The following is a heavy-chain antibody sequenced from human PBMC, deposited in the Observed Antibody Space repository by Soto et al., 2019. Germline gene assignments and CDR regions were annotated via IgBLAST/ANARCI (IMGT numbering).Heavy chain of an antibody. CDR2: IYHSGST. D-gene: IGHD6-13*01. V-gene: IGHV4-38-2*01. J-gene: IGHJ4*02. CDR1: GYSISSGYY. CDR3: ARWIAAAGTSFDY. Sequence: SETLSLTCAVSGYSISSGYYWGWIRQPPGKGLEWLGSIYHSGSTYYNPSLKSRVTISVDTSKNQFSLKLSSVTAADTAVYYCARWIAAAGTSFDYWGQGTLVTVSS.